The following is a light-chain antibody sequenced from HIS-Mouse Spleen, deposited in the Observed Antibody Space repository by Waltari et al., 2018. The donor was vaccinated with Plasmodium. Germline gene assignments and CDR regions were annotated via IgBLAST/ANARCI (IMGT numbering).Light chain of an antibody. Sequence: QSALTQPRSVSGSPGPSLTISCTGTSSDVGGYNYVSWYQQQLGKAPKLMIYDVSKRPSGVPDRFSGSKSGNTASLTISGLQAEDEADYYCCSYAGSYTWVFGGGTKLTVL. CDR1: SSDVGGYNY. V-gene: IGLV2-11*01. CDR2: DVS. CDR3: CSYAGSYTWV. J-gene: IGLJ3*02.